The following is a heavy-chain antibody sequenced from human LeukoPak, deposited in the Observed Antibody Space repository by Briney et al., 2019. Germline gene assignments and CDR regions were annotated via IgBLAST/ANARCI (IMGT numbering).Heavy chain of an antibody. CDR2: INHSGST. D-gene: IGHD6-13*01. CDR1: GGSFRGYY. J-gene: IGHJ4*02. CDR3: ARGRGYSSS. Sequence: SETLSLTCAVYGGSFRGYYWSWIRQPPGKGLEWIGEINHSGSTNYNPSLKSRVTISVDTSKNQFSLKLRSVTAADTAVYYCARGRGYSSSWGQGTLVTVSS. V-gene: IGHV4-34*01.